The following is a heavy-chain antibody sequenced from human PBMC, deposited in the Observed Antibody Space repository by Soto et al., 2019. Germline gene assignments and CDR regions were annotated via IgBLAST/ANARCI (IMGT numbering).Heavy chain of an antibody. D-gene: IGHD6-13*01. J-gene: IGHJ4*02. V-gene: IGHV3-30*03. CDR3: ARVHSSSYHYFDY. CDR1: GFTFNNYG. Sequence: PGGSLRLSCAGSGFTFNNYGVHWVRQPPGKGLEWVSVIGNDGSVKYYADSVKGRFTLSRDNSKNTVFLQMNSLRDEDTAVYYCARVHSSSYHYFDYWGQGTVVTVSS. CDR2: IGNDGSVK.